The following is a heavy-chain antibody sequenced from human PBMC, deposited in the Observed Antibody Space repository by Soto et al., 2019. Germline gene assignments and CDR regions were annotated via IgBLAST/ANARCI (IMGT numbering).Heavy chain of an antibody. CDR3: ARAKGWDCSGGSCYSGVGNWFDP. J-gene: IGHJ5*02. CDR1: GYTFTSYG. D-gene: IGHD2-15*01. CDR2: ISAYNGNT. V-gene: IGHV1-18*01. Sequence: ASVKVSCKASGYTFTSYGTIWVRQAPGQGLEWMGWISAYNGNTNYAQKLQGRVTMTTDTSTSTAYMELRSLRSDDTAVYYCARAKGWDCSGGSCYSGVGNWFDPWGQGTLVTVSS.